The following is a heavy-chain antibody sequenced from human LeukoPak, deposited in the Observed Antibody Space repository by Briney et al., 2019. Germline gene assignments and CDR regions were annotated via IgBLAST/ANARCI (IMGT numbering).Heavy chain of an antibody. CDR2: IYYSGST. V-gene: IGHV4-59*01. CDR3: ARVFFRNWFDP. Sequence: SETLSLTCTVSGGSISSYYWSWIRQPPGKGLEWIGYIYYSGSTNYNPSLKSRVTISVDTSKNQCSLKLSSLTAADTAVYYCARVFFRNWFDPWGQGTLVTVSS. D-gene: IGHD2-21*01. CDR1: GGSISSYY. J-gene: IGHJ5*02.